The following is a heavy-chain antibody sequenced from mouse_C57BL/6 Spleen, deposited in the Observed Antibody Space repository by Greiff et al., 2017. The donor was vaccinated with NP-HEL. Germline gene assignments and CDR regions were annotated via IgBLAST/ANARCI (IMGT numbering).Heavy chain of an antibody. CDR1: GYTFTDYN. CDR2: INPNNGGT. J-gene: IGHJ3*01. CDR3: ARSGFWYGSSPFAY. V-gene: IGHV1-18*01. Sequence: EVQLQQSGPEVVKPGASVKIPCKASGYTFTDYNMDWVKQSHGKSLEWIGDINPNNGGTIYNQKFKGKATLTVDKSSSTAYMELRSLTSEDTAVYYCARSGFWYGSSPFAYWGQGTLVTVSA. D-gene: IGHD1-1*01.